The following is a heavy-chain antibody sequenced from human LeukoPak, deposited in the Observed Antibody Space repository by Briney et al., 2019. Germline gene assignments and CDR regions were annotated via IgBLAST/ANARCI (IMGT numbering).Heavy chain of an antibody. CDR2: INPSGGST. J-gene: IGHJ6*03. CDR1: GYTFTSYY. D-gene: IGHD4-23*01. CDR3: ARDLKVVTTDTYYYYMDV. Sequence: AASVKVSCKASGYTFTSYYMHWVRQAPGQGLEWMGIINPSGGSTSYAQKFQGRVTTTRDTSTSTVYMELSSLRSEDTAVYYCARDLKVVTTDTYYYYMDVWGKGTTVTISS. V-gene: IGHV1-46*01.